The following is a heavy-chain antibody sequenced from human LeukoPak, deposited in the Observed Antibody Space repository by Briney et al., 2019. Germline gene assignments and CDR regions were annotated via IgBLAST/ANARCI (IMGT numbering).Heavy chain of an antibody. D-gene: IGHD3-16*01. CDR3: ARYASRGSASTRFDY. J-gene: IGHJ4*02. CDR2: NYSTGST. CDR1: VYSPGKNYH. Sequence: SETLSLTCAVSVYSPGKNYHWAWIGQPPGKGLEWIGRNYSTGSTSYNPSFMNRVTMSVDTSKNHFSLKLTSVTAADTAVYYCARYASRGSASTRFDYWGQGILVTISS. V-gene: IGHV4-38-2*01.